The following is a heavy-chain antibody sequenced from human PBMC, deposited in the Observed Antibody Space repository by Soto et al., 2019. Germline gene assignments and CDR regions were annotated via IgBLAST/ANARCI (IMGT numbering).Heavy chain of an antibody. D-gene: IGHD3-22*01. CDR3: ARESYDDSSGYYQDY. J-gene: IGHJ4*02. CDR1: GFTFSSYG. CDR2: IWYDGSNK. V-gene: IGHV3-33*01. Sequence: QVQLVESGGGVVQPGRSLRLSCAASGFTFSSYGMHWVRQAPGKGLEWVAVIWYDGSNKYYADSVKGRFTISRDNSKNTLYLQMNSLRAEDTAVYYCARESYDDSSGYYQDYWGQGTLVTVSS.